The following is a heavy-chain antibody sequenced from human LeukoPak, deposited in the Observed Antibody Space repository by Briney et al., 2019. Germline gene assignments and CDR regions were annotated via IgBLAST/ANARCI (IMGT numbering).Heavy chain of an antibody. CDR2: ISGSNSYI. V-gene: IGHV3-21*01. J-gene: IGHJ3*02. Sequence: GGSLRLSCAASGFTFSSYSMNWVRQAPGKGLEWVSSISGSNSYIYYADSMKGRFTISRDNAKNSLYLQMNSLRAEDTAVYYCARGGYLGAFDIWGQGTMVTVSS. CDR1: GFTFSSYS. D-gene: IGHD5-12*01. CDR3: ARGGYLGAFDI.